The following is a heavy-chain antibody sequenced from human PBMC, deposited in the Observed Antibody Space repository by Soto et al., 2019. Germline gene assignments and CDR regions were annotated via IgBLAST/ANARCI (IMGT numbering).Heavy chain of an antibody. V-gene: IGHV4-61*01. CDR2: IYYSGST. CDR3: ARAIPYGYDALFFDY. J-gene: IGHJ4*01. CDR1: GGSVSSCSYY. Sequence: PSETLSRTCPVSGGSVSSCSYYWSWIRQPPGKVLEWIGYIYYSGSTNYNPSLKSRVTISVDTSKNQFSLKLSSVTAADTAVYYCARAIPYGYDALFFDYWGHGTLVTVSS. D-gene: IGHD5-12*01.